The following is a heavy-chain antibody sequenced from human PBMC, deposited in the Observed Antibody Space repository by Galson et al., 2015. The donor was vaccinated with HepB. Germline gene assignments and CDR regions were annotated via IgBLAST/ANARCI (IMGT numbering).Heavy chain of an antibody. CDR3: ARDGYCSGGSCYRGMDV. D-gene: IGHD2-15*01. V-gene: IGHV1-69*13. CDR2: IIPIFGTA. Sequence: SVKVSCKASGGTFSSYAISWVRQAPGQGLEWMGGIIPIFGTANYAQKFQGRVTITADESTSTAYMELSSLRSEDTAVYYCARDGYCSGGSCYRGMDVWGQGTTVTVSS. J-gene: IGHJ6*02. CDR1: GGTFSSYA.